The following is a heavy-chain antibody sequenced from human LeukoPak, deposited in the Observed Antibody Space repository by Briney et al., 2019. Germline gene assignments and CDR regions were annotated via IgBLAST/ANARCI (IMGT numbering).Heavy chain of an antibody. CDR1: GFTFSSYS. J-gene: IGHJ4*02. CDR3: ARENVEGASCDY. V-gene: IGHV3-21*01. CDR2: ISSSSSYI. D-gene: IGHD1-26*01. Sequence: GGSLRLSCAASGFTFSSYSMNWVRQAPGKGLEWVSSISSSSSYIYYADSVKGRFTISRDNVKNTLYLQMNSLRAEDTAVYYCARENVEGASCDYWGQGTLVTVSS.